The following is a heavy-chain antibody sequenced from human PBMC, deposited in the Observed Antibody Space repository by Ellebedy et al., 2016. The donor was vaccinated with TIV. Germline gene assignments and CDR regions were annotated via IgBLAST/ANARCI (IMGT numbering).Heavy chain of an antibody. J-gene: IGHJ5*02. D-gene: IGHD3-9*01. CDR2: IYYSGST. CDR3: ARGPLLRYFDWRNPDRRDGRFDP. V-gene: IGHV4-39*07. Sequence: SETLSLTXTVSGGSISSSSYYWGWIRQPPGKGLEWIGSIYYSGSTYYNPSLKSRVTISVDTSKNQFSLKLSSVTAADTAVYYCARGPLLRYFDWRNPDRRDGRFDPWGQGTLVTVSS. CDR1: GGSISSSSYY.